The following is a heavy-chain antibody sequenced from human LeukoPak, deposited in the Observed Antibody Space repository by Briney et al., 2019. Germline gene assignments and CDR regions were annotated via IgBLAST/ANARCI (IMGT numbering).Heavy chain of an antibody. CDR3: ARGERYSSSWYRIDY. CDR1: GGSISSSNW. V-gene: IGHV4-4*02. Sequence: PSETLSLTCAVSGGSISSSNWWSWVRQPPEKGLEWIGEIYHSGSTNYNPSLKSRVTISVDKSKNQFSLKLSSVTAADTAVYYCARGERYSSSWYRIDYWGQGTLVTVSS. J-gene: IGHJ4*02. D-gene: IGHD6-13*01. CDR2: IYHSGST.